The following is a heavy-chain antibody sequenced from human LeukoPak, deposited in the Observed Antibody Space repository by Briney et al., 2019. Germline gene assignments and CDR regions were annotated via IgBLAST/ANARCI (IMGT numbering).Heavy chain of an antibody. V-gene: IGHV4-39*01. CDR3: ARLYYDSSGYYQFCYFDY. CDR2: IYYSGST. Sequence: PSETLSLTCTVSGGSISSSSYYWGWIRQPPGKGLEWIGSIYYSGSTYYNPSLKSRVTISVDTSKNQFSLNLSSMTAADTAVYYCARLYYDSSGYYQFCYFDYWGQGTLVTVSS. D-gene: IGHD3-22*01. J-gene: IGHJ4*02. CDR1: GGSISSSSYY.